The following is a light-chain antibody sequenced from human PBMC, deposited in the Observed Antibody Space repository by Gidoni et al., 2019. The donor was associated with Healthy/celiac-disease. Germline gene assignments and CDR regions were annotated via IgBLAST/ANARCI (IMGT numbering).Light chain of an antibody. J-gene: IGKJ1*01. Sequence: DIPMTHSPSSLSASVGDRVTITCRASQGISNYLAWYQQKPGKVPKLLIYDASSLQTGVPSRFSGSGSGTDFTLTISSLQPEDVATNYCQKYNSAPRTFGHGTKVEIK. CDR1: QGISNY. CDR2: DAS. V-gene: IGKV1-27*01. CDR3: QKYNSAPRT.